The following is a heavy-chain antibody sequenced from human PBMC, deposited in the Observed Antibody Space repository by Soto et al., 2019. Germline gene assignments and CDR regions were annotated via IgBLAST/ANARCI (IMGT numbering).Heavy chain of an antibody. Sequence: ASVKVSCKASGYTFTSYDINWVRKATGQGLEWMGWMNPNSGNTGYAQKFQGRVTMTRNTSISTAYMELSSLRSEDTAVYYCARVLIPAALNWYFDLWGRGTLVTVSS. CDR2: MNPNSGNT. D-gene: IGHD2-2*01. CDR1: GYTFTSYD. J-gene: IGHJ2*01. V-gene: IGHV1-8*01. CDR3: ARVLIPAALNWYFDL.